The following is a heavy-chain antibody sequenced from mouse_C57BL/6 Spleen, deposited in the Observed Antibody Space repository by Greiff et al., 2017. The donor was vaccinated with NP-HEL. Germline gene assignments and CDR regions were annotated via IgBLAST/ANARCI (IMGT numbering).Heavy chain of an antibody. V-gene: IGHV7-3*01. CDR2: IRNKANGYTT. Sequence: EVLLVESGGGLVQPGGSLSLSCAASGFTFTDYYMSWVRQPPGKALEWLGFIRNKANGYTTEYSASVKGRFTISRDNSQSILYLQMNALRAEDSATYYCARIPYDYDAMDDWGQGTSVTVSS. D-gene: IGHD6-5*01. CDR3: ARIPYDYDAMDD. CDR1: GFTFTDYY. J-gene: IGHJ4*01.